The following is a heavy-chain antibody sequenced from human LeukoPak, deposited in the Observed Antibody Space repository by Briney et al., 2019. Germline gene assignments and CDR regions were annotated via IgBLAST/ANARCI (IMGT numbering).Heavy chain of an antibody. D-gene: IGHD1-26*01. CDR3: ANLGGVGATWSYFDY. V-gene: IGHV3-23*01. CDR2: ISGSGGST. Sequence: GGSLRVSCAASGFTFSSYAMSWVRQAPGNGLEWVSAISGSGGSTYYADSVKGRFTISRDNSKNTLYLQMNSLRAEDTAVYYCANLGGVGATWSYFDYWGQGTLVAVSS. J-gene: IGHJ4*02. CDR1: GFTFSSYA.